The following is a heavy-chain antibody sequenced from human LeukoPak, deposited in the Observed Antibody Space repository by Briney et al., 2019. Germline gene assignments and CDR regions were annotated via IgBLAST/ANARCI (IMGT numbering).Heavy chain of an antibody. CDR3: AKIKQQLVYFDY. CDR1: GYSFTGYY. Sequence: ASVKVSCKASGYSFTGYYIHWVRQAPGQGPEWMGWINPNSGGTNYAQKFQGRVTMTRDTSISTAYMELSSLRSDDTAVYYCAKIKQQLVYFDYWGQGTLVTVSS. V-gene: IGHV1-2*02. CDR2: INPNSGGT. J-gene: IGHJ4*02. D-gene: IGHD6-13*01.